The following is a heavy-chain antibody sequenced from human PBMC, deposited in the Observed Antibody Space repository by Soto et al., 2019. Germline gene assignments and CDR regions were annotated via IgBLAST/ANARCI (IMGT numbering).Heavy chain of an antibody. V-gene: IGHV5-51*01. CDR2: IYPGDSDT. Sequence: EVQLVQSGAEVKKPGESLKISCKGSGYSFTSYWIGWVRQMPGKGLEWMGIIYPGDSDTRYSPSFQGQVTISADKSISNGYLPSSSLKGLDTAMYYCARRTMITFGGVIDHEAFDIWGQGTMVTVSS. CDR3: ARRTMITFGGVIDHEAFDI. D-gene: IGHD3-16*02. CDR1: GYSFTSYW. J-gene: IGHJ3*02.